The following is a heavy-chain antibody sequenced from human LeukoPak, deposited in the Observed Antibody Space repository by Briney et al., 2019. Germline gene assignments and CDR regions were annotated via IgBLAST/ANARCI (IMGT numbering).Heavy chain of an antibody. J-gene: IGHJ6*03. CDR1: GFTFSSYG. CDR2: IRYDGSNK. Sequence: VGSLRLSCAASGFTFSSYGMHWVRQAPGKGLQWVAFIRYDGSNKYYADSVKGRFTISRDNSKNTLYLQMNSLSAKDTAVYYCAKDRAVLRFLEWPTTHYYYYYMDVWGKGTTVTVSS. V-gene: IGHV3-30*02. CDR3: AKDRAVLRFLEWPTTHYYYYYMDV. D-gene: IGHD3-3*01.